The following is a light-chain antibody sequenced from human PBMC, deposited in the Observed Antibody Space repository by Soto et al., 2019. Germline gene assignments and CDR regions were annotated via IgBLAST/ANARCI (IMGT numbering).Light chain of an antibody. CDR2: WAS. CDR3: QQYYSTPIT. J-gene: IGKJ5*01. Sequence: DIVMTQSPASLSVSLGERATINFKSIQSVLCSSNNKNYLAWYQQKPGQPPKLLIYWASTRESGVPDRFSGSGSGTDFTLTISSLQAEDVAVYYCQQYYSTPITFGQGTRLEIK. V-gene: IGKV4-1*01. CDR1: QSVLCSSNNKNY.